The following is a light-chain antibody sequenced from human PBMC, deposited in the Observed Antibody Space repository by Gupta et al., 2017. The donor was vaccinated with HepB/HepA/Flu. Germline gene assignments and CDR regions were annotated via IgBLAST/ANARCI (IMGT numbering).Light chain of an antibody. CDR3: QQRDSTSYT. J-gene: IGKJ2*01. Sequence: DIQMTQSPSSLSASVGDRVTITCRASQSISSYLNWYQQKPGKAPKLLIYAASRLQSGVPSRFSGSGSGTDFTLTISRLQPEDFATYYCQQRDSTSYTFGQGTKVDIK. CDR2: AAS. V-gene: IGKV1-39*01. CDR1: QSISSY.